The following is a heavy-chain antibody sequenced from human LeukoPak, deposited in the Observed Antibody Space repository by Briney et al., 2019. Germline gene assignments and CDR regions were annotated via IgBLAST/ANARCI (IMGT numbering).Heavy chain of an antibody. V-gene: IGHV3-43*01. CDR3: AKALRWFGGVDY. J-gene: IGHJ4*02. CDR2: ISWDGGST. Sequence: GGSLRLSCAASGFTFDDYTMHWVRQAPGKGLEWVSLISWDGGSTYYADSVKGRFTISRDNSKNSLYLQMNSLRTGDTALYYCAKALRWFGGVDYWGQGTLVTVSS. D-gene: IGHD3-10*01. CDR1: GFTFDDYT.